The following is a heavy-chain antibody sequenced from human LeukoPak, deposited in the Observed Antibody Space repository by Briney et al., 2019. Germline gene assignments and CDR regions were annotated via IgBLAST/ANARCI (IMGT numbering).Heavy chain of an antibody. CDR2: IYYSGNT. V-gene: IGHV4-39*01. Sequence: SETLSLTCTVSDGSISSSSYYWGWIRQPPGKGLEWIGSIYYSGNTYYNSSLKSRVTISVDTSKNQFSLKLSSVTAADTAVYYCARHDYGRSRNWFDRWGQGTLVTVSS. D-gene: IGHD4/OR15-4a*01. CDR1: DGSISSSSYY. CDR3: ARHDYGRSRNWFDR. J-gene: IGHJ5*02.